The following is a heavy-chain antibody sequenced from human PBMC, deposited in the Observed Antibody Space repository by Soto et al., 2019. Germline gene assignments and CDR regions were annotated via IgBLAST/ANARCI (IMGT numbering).Heavy chain of an antibody. CDR3: ARGSVLLWLGPRGNFDY. CDR1: GYTFTGYY. V-gene: IGHV1-2*04. J-gene: IGHJ4*02. Sequence: QVQLVQSGAEVKKPGASVKVSCKASGYTFTGYYMHWVRQAPGQGLEWMGWINPNSGGTNYAQKFQGWVTMTRDTSISTAYMELSRLRSDDTAVYYCARGSVLLWLGPRGNFDYWGQGTLVTVSS. CDR2: INPNSGGT. D-gene: IGHD3-10*01.